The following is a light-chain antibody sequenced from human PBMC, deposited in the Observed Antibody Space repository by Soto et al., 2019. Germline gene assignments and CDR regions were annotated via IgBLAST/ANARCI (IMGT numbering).Light chain of an antibody. CDR2: GNN. CDR3: STFAVSPVI. Sequence: QAVVTQPPSVSGAPGQRVTISCTGSSSNIGAGYDVHWYQQPPGTAPKLLIYGNNNRPSGVPDRFSGSKSGTSASLTVSGLQADDEADYYCSTFAVSPVIFGGGTQLTVL. CDR1: SSNIGAGYD. J-gene: IGLJ2*01. V-gene: IGLV1-40*01.